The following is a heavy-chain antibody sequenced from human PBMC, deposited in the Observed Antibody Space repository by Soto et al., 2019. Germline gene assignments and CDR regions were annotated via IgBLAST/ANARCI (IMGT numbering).Heavy chain of an antibody. D-gene: IGHD3-22*01. Sequence: EVQLVESGGGLVQPGGSLRLSFAASGFTFSSYWMSWVRQAPGKGLEWVANIKQDGSEKYYVDSVKGRFTISRDNAKNSLYLQMNSLRAEDTAVYYCARARADYYDSSGYPLGYWGQGTLVTVSS. CDR3: ARARADYYDSSGYPLGY. CDR2: IKQDGSEK. CDR1: GFTFSSYW. V-gene: IGHV3-7*04. J-gene: IGHJ4*02.